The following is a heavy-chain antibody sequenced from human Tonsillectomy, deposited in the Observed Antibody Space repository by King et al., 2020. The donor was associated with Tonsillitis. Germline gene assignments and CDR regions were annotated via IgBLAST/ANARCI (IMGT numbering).Heavy chain of an antibody. J-gene: IGHJ4*02. D-gene: IGHD4-17*01. Sequence: VQLVESGGNLVRPGGSLRLSCAASGFTFSDYNMNWIRQSPGKRLEGISYISSRSSFARYSDSVKGRFTITRDNARSSLFLEMSNLRVEDTAVYYCAREVLGANGDRTYTYDFWGQGTLVTVSS. CDR3: AREVLGANGDRTYTYDF. CDR1: GFTFSDYN. CDR2: ISSRSSFA. V-gene: IGHV3-11*06.